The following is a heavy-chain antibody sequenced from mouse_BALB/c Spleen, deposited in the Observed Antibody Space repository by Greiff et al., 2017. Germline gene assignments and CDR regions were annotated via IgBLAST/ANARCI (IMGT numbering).Heavy chain of an antibody. V-gene: IGHV5-4*02. Sequence: EVQLVESGGGLVKPGGSLKLSCAASGFTFSDDYMHWVRQTPEKRLEWVATISDGGSYTYYPDSVKGRITISRDNAKNNLYLQMSSLKSEDTAMYYCARGVPFAYWGQGTLVTVSA. CDR1: GFTFSDDY. CDR3: ARGVPFAY. J-gene: IGHJ3*01. CDR2: ISDGGSYT.